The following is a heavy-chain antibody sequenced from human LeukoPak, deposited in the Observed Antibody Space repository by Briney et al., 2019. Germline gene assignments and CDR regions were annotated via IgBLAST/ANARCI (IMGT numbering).Heavy chain of an antibody. J-gene: IGHJ6*02. CDR1: GYTFTGYY. D-gene: IGHD4-17*01. CDR3: ARDRTTVTTGYYGMDV. Sequence: ASVKVSCKASGYTFTGYYMHWVRQAPGQGLEWMGWINPNTGVTNYAQKFQGRVTLTRDTSIITAYMELTRLRSYDTAVYYCARDRTTVTTGYYGMDVWGQGTTVTVSS. V-gene: IGHV1-2*02. CDR2: INPNTGVT.